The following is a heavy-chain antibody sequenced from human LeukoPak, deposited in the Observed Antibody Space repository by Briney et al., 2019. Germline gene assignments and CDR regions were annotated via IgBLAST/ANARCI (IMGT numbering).Heavy chain of an antibody. V-gene: IGHV4-39*01. D-gene: IGHD4-11*01. CDR1: GGSTSTSNCH. J-gene: IGHJ6*02. Sequence: TSETLSLTCNVSGGSTSTSNCHWGWIRQSPGKGLEWIGSISYSGSANYNPSLKSRVTVSVDTSKNQFSLNLTSVTAADTAVYYCAKSGGTTDGGMDVWGQGTTVTVSS. CDR3: AKSGGTTDGGMDV. CDR2: ISYSGSA.